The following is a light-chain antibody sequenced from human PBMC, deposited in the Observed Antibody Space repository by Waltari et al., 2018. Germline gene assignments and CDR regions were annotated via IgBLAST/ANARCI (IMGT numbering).Light chain of an antibody. CDR1: QSISSF. V-gene: IGKV3-20*01. Sequence: IVLTQSPGTLSLSPGERATLSCRASQSISSFLVWYQQKPGPAPRLLIYGASTRATGIPDRFSGSGSGTDFSLTISRLEPEDFAVYYCQHYVRLPVTFGQGTKVEIK. CDR2: GAS. J-gene: IGKJ1*01. CDR3: QHYVRLPVT.